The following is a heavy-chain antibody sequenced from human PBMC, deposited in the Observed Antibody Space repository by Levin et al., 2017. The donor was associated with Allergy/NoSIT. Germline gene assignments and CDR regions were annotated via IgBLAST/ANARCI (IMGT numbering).Heavy chain of an antibody. V-gene: IGHV4-30-2*01. Sequence: ASETLSLTCAVSGGSISSGGYSWSWIRQPPGKGLEWIGYIYHSGSTYYNPSLKSRVTISVDRSKNQFSLKLSSVTAADTAVYYCAGLDTENYDAFDIWGQGTMVTVSS. J-gene: IGHJ3*02. D-gene: IGHD1-7*01. CDR2: IYHSGST. CDR1: GGSISSGGYS. CDR3: AGLDTENYDAFDI.